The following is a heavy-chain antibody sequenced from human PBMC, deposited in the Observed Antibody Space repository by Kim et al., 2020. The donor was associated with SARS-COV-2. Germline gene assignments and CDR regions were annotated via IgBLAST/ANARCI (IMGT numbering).Heavy chain of an antibody. CDR1: GFTFSNYG. J-gene: IGHJ4*03. CDR2: ISYDGSNK. CDR3: TKDSILSESDYVASSPYYFDF. Sequence: GGSLRLSCAASGFTFSNYGIHWVRQAPGKGLEWVAVISYDGSNKYYADSVKGRFTISRDNSKNTLFLQMNSLRAEDTAVYYCTKDSILSESDYVASSPYYFDFWGQGTMVTVSS. D-gene: IGHD3-16*01. V-gene: IGHV3-30*18.